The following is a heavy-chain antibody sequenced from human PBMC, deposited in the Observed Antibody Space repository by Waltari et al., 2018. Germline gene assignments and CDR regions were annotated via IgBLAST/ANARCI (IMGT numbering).Heavy chain of an antibody. CDR2: IYYSGST. Sequence: QVQLQESGPGLVKPSETLSLTCTVPGGSISSYYWSWIRQPPGKGLEWIGYIYYSGSTNYNPSLKSRVTISVDTSKNQFSLKLSSVTAADTAVYYCARGDPDAFDIWGQGTMVTVSS. J-gene: IGHJ3*02. V-gene: IGHV4-59*01. CDR3: ARGDPDAFDI. CDR1: GGSISSYY.